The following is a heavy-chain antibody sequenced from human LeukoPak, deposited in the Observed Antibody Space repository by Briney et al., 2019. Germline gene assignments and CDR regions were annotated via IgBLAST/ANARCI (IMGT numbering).Heavy chain of an antibody. D-gene: IGHD4/OR15-4a*01. CDR2: ISSSGNTK. V-gene: IGHV3-48*02. CDR1: GFTFSSDS. CDR3: ARGGDGAPFYPDY. Sequence: PGGSLRLSCAGSGFTFSSDSMNWVRQAPGKGLEWVSYISSSGNTKHYVDSVKGRFTISRDNAKNSLFLQMNSLRDEDTAVYSCARGGDGAPFYPDYWGQGTLVTVSS. J-gene: IGHJ4*02.